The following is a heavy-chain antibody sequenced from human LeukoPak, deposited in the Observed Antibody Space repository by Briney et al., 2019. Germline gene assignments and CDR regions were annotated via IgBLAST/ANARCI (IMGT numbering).Heavy chain of an antibody. CDR2: IYYSGST. CDR1: GGSISSYY. Sequence: SETLSLTCTVSGGSISSYYWSWILQPPGNGLEWIGYIYYSGSTNYNPSLKSRVTISVDTSKNQFSLKLSSVTAADTAVYYCARGRLQSYYYYMDVWGKGTTVTVSS. V-gene: IGHV4-59*01. D-gene: IGHD2-15*01. CDR3: ARGRLQSYYYYMDV. J-gene: IGHJ6*03.